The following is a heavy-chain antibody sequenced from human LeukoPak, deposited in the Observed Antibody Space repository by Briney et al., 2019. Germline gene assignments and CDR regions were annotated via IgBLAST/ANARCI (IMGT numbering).Heavy chain of an antibody. CDR1: GYTFTSYG. D-gene: IGHD6-13*01. Sequence: ASVKVSCKASGYTFTSYGINWVRQAPGQGLEWMGWIRVYNGNTIYAQKLQGRVTMTTDTSTSTAYMELRSLRSDDTAVYYCARGVIATGGNDFDYWGQGTLVTVSS. V-gene: IGHV1-18*01. CDR3: ARGVIATGGNDFDY. J-gene: IGHJ4*02. CDR2: IRVYNGNT.